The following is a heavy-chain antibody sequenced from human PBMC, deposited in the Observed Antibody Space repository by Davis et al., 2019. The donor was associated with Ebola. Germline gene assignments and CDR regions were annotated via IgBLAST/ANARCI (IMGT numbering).Heavy chain of an antibody. Sequence: MPSETLSLTCTVSGGSISRGGYYWSWIRQHPGKGLEWIGYIYYSGNTYYNPSLKSRVTMSVETSKNQFSLRLRSVTAADTAVYYCARVQLTVTTHAYSFDIWGQGTMVTVSS. CDR3: ARVQLTVTTHAYSFDI. CDR1: GGSISRGGYY. J-gene: IGHJ3*02. D-gene: IGHD4-17*01. CDR2: IYYSGNT. V-gene: IGHV4-31*03.